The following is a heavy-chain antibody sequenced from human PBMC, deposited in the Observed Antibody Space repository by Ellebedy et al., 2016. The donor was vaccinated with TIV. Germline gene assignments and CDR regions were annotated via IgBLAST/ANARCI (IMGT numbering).Heavy chain of an antibody. Sequence: PGGSLRLSCVASGFSFSDYAMHWVRQAPGKGLECVSSVSSNGRNTFYADSVKGRFTISRDNSKNTLYLQMASLRAEDMAVYYCARDDALDGGYLDSWGQGTLVTVSS. CDR3: ARDDALDGGYLDS. V-gene: IGHV3-64*02. D-gene: IGHD3-16*01. CDR2: VSSNGRNT. J-gene: IGHJ4*02. CDR1: GFSFSDYA.